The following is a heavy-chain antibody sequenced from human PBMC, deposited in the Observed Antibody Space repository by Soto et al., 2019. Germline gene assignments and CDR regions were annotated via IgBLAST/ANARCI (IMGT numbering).Heavy chain of an antibody. Sequence: QVQLVQSGAEVKNPGASVKVSCKASGYTLTTYGISWVRQAPGQGLEWMGWISVYNGNTNYAQKVQGRVTMTTDTSPGTAYMELRSLKSDATAVYYCARVIGAKELHGMDVWGQGTTVTVSS. CDR2: ISVYNGNT. D-gene: IGHD1-26*01. J-gene: IGHJ6*02. CDR1: GYTLTTYG. V-gene: IGHV1-18*01. CDR3: ARVIGAKELHGMDV.